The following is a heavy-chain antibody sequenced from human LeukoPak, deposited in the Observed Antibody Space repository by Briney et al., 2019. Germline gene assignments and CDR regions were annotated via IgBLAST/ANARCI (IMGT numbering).Heavy chain of an antibody. D-gene: IGHD4-11*01. CDR3: TKRRDSDYAVDY. CDR2: ISHDGSNK. CDR1: GFTFNIYG. Sequence: GRSLRLSCEASGFTFNIYGMHWVRQGPGKGLEWVAYISHDGSNKDYADSVKGRFTISRDNSKNTLYLQVNSLRAEDTAVYYCTKRRDSDYAVDYWGQGTLVTVSS. V-gene: IGHV3-30*18. J-gene: IGHJ4*02.